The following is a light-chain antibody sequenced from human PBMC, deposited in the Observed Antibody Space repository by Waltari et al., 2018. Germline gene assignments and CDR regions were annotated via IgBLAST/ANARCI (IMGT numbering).Light chain of an antibody. V-gene: IGKV1-27*01. CDR2: AAS. CDR1: QGISKE. Sequence: DIQMTQSPSSLSASVGDRVTVTCRASQGISKELSWYQQKPGKAPTLLIYAASSLQTGVSSLFSGIVSGTDFTLIISSLQPEDVATYYCQQDFTTPLTFGGGTKVEIK. J-gene: IGKJ4*01. CDR3: QQDFTTPLT.